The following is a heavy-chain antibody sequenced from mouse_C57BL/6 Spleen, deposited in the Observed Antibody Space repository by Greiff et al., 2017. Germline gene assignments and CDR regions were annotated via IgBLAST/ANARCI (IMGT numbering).Heavy chain of an antibody. CDR3: ARGGDDAYFYGAMDY. J-gene: IGHJ4*01. Sequence: VQLQQSGAELMKPGASVKLSCKATASTFIAYWFEWLNRRPGLGLEWIGEFLLGRGRTNYNEKIKSKATFTADTSSNPAYMQLSSLTTEDSAIYYCARGGDDAYFYGAMDYWGQGTSVTVSS. CDR1: ASTFIAYW. D-gene: IGHD2-3*01. V-gene: IGHV1-9*01. CDR2: FLLGRGRT.